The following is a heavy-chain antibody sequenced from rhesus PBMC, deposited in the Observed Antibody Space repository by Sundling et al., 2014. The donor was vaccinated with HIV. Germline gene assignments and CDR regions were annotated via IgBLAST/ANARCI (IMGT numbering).Heavy chain of an antibody. CDR3: ARAPGVTAPLSFDY. V-gene: IGHV4-93*01. D-gene: IGHD2-15*01. CDR2: IYGSGGNT. J-gene: IGHJ4*01. Sequence: QVQLQESGPAVVKPSETLSLTCAVSGGSISSSNWWSWIRQSPGKGLEWIGGIYGSGGNTEYNPSLKSRVTISKDTSKNQFSLKLSSVTAADTAVYYCARAPGVTAPLSFDYWGQGVLVTVSS. CDR1: GGSISSSNW.